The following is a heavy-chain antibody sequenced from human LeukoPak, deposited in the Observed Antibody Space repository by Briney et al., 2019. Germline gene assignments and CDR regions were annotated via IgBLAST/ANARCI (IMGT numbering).Heavy chain of an antibody. J-gene: IGHJ6*03. Sequence: ASVKVSCKASGYTFTSYDINWVRQATGQGLEWMGWMNPNSGNTGYAQKFQGRVAMTRNTSISTAYMELSSLRSEDTAVYYCARAPHYYDSSGYYSYYYYYYMDVWGKGTTVTVSS. CDR2: MNPNSGNT. CDR1: GYTFTSYD. CDR3: ARAPHYYDSSGYYSYYYYYYMDV. V-gene: IGHV1-8*01. D-gene: IGHD3-22*01.